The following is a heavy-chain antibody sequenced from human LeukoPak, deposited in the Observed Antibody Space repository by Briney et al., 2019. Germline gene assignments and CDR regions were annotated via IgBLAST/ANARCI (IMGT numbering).Heavy chain of an antibody. J-gene: IGHJ3*02. CDR3: ARVSAGVIGMKDVFDI. Sequence: GGSLRLSCAASGFTFSRYSMNWVRQAPGKGLEWGSSISGSSSYIYYADSVKGRFTISRHNAKNSLYLQMNSLRAEDTAVYYCARVSAGVIGMKDVFDIWGQGTMATVSS. CDR1: GFTFSRYS. CDR2: ISGSSSYI. D-gene: IGHD3-16*02. V-gene: IGHV3-21*01.